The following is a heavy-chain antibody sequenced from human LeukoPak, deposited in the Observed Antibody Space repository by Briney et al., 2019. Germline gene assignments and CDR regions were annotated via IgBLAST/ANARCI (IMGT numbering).Heavy chain of an antibody. J-gene: IGHJ4*02. V-gene: IGHV4-38-2*02. CDR1: GGSISSGHY. CDR2: MYHSGSS. CDR3: ARDRTRYSSSWYFDY. D-gene: IGHD6-13*01. Sequence: SQTLSLTCTVSGGSISSGHYWGWIRQSPEKGLEWIGSMYHSGSSYYNSSLKSRVSISVDTSKNQFSLKLSSVTTADTAVYYCARDRTRYSSSWYFDYWGQGTLVTVSS.